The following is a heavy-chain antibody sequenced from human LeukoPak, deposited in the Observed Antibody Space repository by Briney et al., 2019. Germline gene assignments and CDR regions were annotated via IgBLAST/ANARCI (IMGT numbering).Heavy chain of an antibody. CDR2: ISGSGGST. D-gene: IGHD1-7*01. CDR1: RFTFSNAW. V-gene: IGHV3-23*01. Sequence: PGGSLRLSCAASRFTFSNAWMSWVRQAPGKGLEWVSSISGSGGSTYYADSVKGRFTISRDNSKNTLYLQMNSLRGEDTAVYYCAKDREGTIADYFDYWGQGTLVTVSS. J-gene: IGHJ4*02. CDR3: AKDREGTIADYFDY.